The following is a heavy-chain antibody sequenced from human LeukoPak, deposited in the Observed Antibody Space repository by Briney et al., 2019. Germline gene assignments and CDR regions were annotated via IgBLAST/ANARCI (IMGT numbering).Heavy chain of an antibody. D-gene: IGHD3-22*01. CDR2: LHSDGSYT. V-gene: IGHV3-74*01. J-gene: IGHJ4*02. CDR3: VRVGSSSYFIDY. CDR1: GFAFSSYA. Sequence: GGSLRLSCAASGFAFSSYAMSWVRQAPGKGLVWVSHLHSDGSYTTYADSVKGRFTISRDNAKNTLYLQMNSLRAEVTAVYYCVRVGSSSYFIDYWGQGTLVTVSS.